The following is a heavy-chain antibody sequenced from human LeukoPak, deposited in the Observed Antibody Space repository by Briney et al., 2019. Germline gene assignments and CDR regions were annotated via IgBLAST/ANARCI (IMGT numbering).Heavy chain of an antibody. CDR2: LYSDGKT. V-gene: IGHV3-53*01. D-gene: IGHD6-19*01. CDR3: ARAVAGLYFDY. J-gene: IGHJ4*02. CDR1: GFIVSRND. Sequence: GGSLRLSCAVSGFIVSRNDMTWVRQAPGKGLEWVSLLYSDGKTFYADSVKGRFTIPRGNSKNTLNLQMNSLRADDTAVYYCARAVAGLYFDYWGQGTLVTVSS.